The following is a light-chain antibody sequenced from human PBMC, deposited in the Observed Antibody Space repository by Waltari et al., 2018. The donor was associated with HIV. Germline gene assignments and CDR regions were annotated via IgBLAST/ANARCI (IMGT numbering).Light chain of an antibody. CDR2: GAS. J-gene: IGKJ1*01. CDR3: QQYAHSPQT. CDR1: HSV. Sequence: EVVLTQSPGTLSLSPGERATLSCRASHSVARVLISGASIRTTGTPDRFSGSGSGTDFTLTISRLEPEDFAVYYCQQYAHSPQTFGQGTKVEIK. V-gene: IGKV3-20*01.